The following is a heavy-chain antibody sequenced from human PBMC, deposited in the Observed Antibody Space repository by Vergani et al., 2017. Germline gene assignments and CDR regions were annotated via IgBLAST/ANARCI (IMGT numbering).Heavy chain of an antibody. CDR3: ARIDITMVRGVISYYFDY. Sequence: QVTLKESGPVLVKPTETLTLTCTVSGFSLSNARMGVSWIRQPPGKALEWLAHLFSNDEKSYSTSLKSRLTISKDTSKSQVVLTMTNMDPVDTATYYCARIDITMVRGVISYYFDYWGQGTLVTVSS. V-gene: IGHV2-26*01. D-gene: IGHD3-10*01. CDR1: GFSLSNARMG. CDR2: LFSNDEK. J-gene: IGHJ4*02.